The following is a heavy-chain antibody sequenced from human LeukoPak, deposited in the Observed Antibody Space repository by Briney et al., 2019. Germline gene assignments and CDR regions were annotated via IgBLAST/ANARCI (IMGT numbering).Heavy chain of an antibody. V-gene: IGHV4-34*01. Sequence: SETLSLTCAVYGGSFSGYYWSWIRQPPGKGLEWIGEINHSGSTNYNPSLKSRVTISVDTSKNQFSLKLSSVTAADTAVYYCARDRYCSGSSCPNFDYWGQGTLVTVSS. D-gene: IGHD2-15*01. CDR3: ARDRYCSGSSCPNFDY. CDR2: INHSGST. J-gene: IGHJ4*02. CDR1: GGSFSGYY.